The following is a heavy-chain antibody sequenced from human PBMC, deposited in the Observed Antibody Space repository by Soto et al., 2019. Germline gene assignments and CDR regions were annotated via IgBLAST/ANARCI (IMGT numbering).Heavy chain of an antibody. CDR2: IIPIFGTA. D-gene: IGHD6-13*01. Sequence: SVKVSCKASGGTFSSYAISWVRQAPGQGLEWMGGIIPIFGTANYAQKFQGRVTITADESTSTAYMELSSLRSEDTAVYYCARDYIMREIMSRIAAAPSAYYGMDVWG. CDR3: ARDYIMREIMSRIAAAPSAYYGMDV. CDR1: GGTFSSYA. V-gene: IGHV1-69*13. J-gene: IGHJ6*02.